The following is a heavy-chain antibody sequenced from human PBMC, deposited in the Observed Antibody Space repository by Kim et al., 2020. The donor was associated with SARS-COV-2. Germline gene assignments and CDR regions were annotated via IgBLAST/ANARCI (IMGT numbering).Heavy chain of an antibody. D-gene: IGHD3-9*01. CDR1: GGSISSSSYY. J-gene: IGHJ5*02. CDR3: AREYYDILTGEGWFDP. CDR2: IYYSGST. Sequence: SETLSLTCTVSGGSISSSSYYWGWIRQPPGKGLEWIGSIYYSGSTYYNPSLKSRVTISVDTSKNQFSLKLSSVTAADTAVYYCAREYYDILTGEGWFDPLGQGTLVTVSS. V-gene: IGHV4-39*07.